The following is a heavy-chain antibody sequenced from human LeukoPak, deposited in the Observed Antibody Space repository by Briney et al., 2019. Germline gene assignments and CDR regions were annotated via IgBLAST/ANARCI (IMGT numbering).Heavy chain of an antibody. D-gene: IGHD6-13*01. CDR2: ISGGGGTM. CDR1: GFTFSNYA. V-gene: IGHV3-23*01. Sequence: PGGSLRLSCAASGFTFSNYAMGWVRQAPGKGLEWVSIISGGGGTMFYADSVKGRFTISRDSSKNTLYLQMNSLRAEDTAVYYCAKDLVDSSSSYGIVCFDYWGQGTLVTVSS. J-gene: IGHJ4*02. CDR3: AKDLVDSSSSYGIVCFDY.